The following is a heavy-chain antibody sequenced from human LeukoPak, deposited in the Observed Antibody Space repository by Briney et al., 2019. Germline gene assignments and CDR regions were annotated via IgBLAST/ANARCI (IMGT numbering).Heavy chain of an antibody. V-gene: IGHV1-18*01. Sequence: ASVKVSCKASGYTFTSYGISWVRQAPGQGLEWMGWISAYNGNTKYAQKLQGRVTMTTDTSTSTAYMELRSLRSDDTAVYYCARSVLRFLEWPSFAFFDYWGQGTLVTVSS. CDR2: ISAYNGNT. CDR3: ARSVLRFLEWPSFAFFDY. CDR1: GYTFTSYG. D-gene: IGHD3-3*01. J-gene: IGHJ4*02.